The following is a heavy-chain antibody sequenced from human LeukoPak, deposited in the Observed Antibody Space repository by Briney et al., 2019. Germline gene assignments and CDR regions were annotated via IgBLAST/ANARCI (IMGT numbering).Heavy chain of an antibody. CDR2: FIPFLNIS. V-gene: IGHV1-69*04. CDR1: GDTFSSYA. CDR3: AADDHSAGSYFLYFFDY. Sequence: ASVKVSCKASGDTFSSYAISWVRQAPGQGLEWMGRFIPFLNISSYAQNFEGKVTINADKSTSTVYLELTSLTFEDTAIYYCAADDHSAGSYFLYFFDYWGQGTLITVSS. D-gene: IGHD3-10*01. J-gene: IGHJ4*02.